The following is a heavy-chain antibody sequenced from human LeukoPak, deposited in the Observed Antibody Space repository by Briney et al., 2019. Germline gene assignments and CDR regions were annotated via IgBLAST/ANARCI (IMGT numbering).Heavy chain of an antibody. V-gene: IGHV4-34*01. CDR3: ASSYDSGGYPYYFDY. Sequence: LETLSLTCAVYGGSFSGYYWSWIRQPPGKGLEWIGEINHSGSTNYNPSLKSRVTISVDTSKNQFSLKLSSVTAADTAVYYCASSYDSGGYPYYFDYWGQGTLVTVSS. CDR1: GGSFSGYY. D-gene: IGHD3-22*01. CDR2: INHSGST. J-gene: IGHJ4*02.